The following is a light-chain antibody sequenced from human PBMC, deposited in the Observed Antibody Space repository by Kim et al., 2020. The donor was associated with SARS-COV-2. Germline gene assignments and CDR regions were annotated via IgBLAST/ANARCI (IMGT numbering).Light chain of an antibody. CDR1: QSVSSY. CDR2: DAS. J-gene: IGKJ4*01. CDR3: QQRSNWPFLT. V-gene: IGKV3-11*01. Sequence: LSPGERATLSCRASQSVSSYLAWYQQKPGQAPRLLIYDASNRATGIPARFSGSGSGTDFTLTISSLEPEDFAVYYCQQRSNWPFLTFGGGTKLEI.